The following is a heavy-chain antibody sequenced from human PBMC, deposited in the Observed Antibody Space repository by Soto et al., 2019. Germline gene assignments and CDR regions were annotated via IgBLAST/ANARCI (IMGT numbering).Heavy chain of an antibody. CDR2: IIPIFGTA. CDR1: GGTFSSYA. V-gene: IGHV1-69*13. J-gene: IGHJ6*02. D-gene: IGHD3-3*01. Sequence: SVKVSCKASGGTFSSYAISWVRQAPGQGLEWMGGIIPIFGTANYAQKFQGRVTITADESTSTAYMELSSLRSEDTAVYYCAEHLWRHYYYYYGMDVWGQGTTVTVSS. CDR3: AEHLWRHYYYYYGMDV.